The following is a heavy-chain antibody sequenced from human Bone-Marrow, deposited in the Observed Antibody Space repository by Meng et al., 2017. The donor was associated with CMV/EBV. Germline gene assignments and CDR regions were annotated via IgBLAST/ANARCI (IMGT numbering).Heavy chain of an antibody. J-gene: IGHJ6*02. V-gene: IGHV1-18*01. D-gene: IGHD5-18*01. CDR3: AREEAYSYGFDYYYYGMDV. CDR2: ISAYNGNT. CDR1: GYTFTSYG. Sequence: ASVKVSCKASGYTFTSYGISWVRQAPGQGLEWMGWISAYNGNTNYAQKLQGRVTMTTDTSTSTAYMELRSLRSDDTAVYYCAREEAYSYGFDYYYYGMDVWGQGTTVTSP.